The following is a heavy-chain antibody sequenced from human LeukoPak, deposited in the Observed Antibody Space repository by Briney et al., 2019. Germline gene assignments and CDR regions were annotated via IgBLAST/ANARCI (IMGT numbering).Heavy chain of an antibody. D-gene: IGHD6-19*01. CDR3: ATSGWYLLPGVY. J-gene: IGHJ4*02. CDR2: IYYSGST. CDR1: DASISSTNYY. V-gene: IGHV4-39*01. Sequence: SETLSLTCTVSDASISSTNYYWGWIRQPPGKGLEWIGSIYYSGSTYYNPSLESRVTISVDTSKNQFSLKLSSVTAADTAVYYCATSGWYLLPGVYWGQGTLVTVSS.